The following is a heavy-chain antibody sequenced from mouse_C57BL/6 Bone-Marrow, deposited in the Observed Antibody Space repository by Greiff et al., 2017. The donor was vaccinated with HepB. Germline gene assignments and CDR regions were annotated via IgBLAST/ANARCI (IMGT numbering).Heavy chain of an antibody. CDR3: ARGLTTPGY. CDR1: GFTFSSYA. V-gene: IGHV5-4*01. D-gene: IGHD1-1*01. Sequence: VQLQQSGGGLVKPGGSLKLSCAASGFTFSSYAMSWVRQTPEKRLEWVATISDGGSYTYYPDNVKGRFTISRDNAKNNLYLQMSHLKSEDTAMYYCARGLTTPGYWGQGTSVTVSS. CDR2: ISDGGSYT. J-gene: IGHJ4*01.